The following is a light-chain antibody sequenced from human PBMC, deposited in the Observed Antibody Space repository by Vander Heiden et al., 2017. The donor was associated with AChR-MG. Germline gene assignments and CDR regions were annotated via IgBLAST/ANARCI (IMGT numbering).Light chain of an antibody. CDR1: QSVSSN. CDR3: QQYNNWPPYT. CDR2: GAS. Sequence: EIVMTQSPATLSVSPGERATLACRASQSVSSNIAWYQQKPGQATRLLIYGASTRATGIPARFSGSGSGTEFTLTISSLQSEDFAVYYCQQYNNWPPYTFGQGTKLAIK. V-gene: IGKV3-15*01. J-gene: IGKJ2*01.